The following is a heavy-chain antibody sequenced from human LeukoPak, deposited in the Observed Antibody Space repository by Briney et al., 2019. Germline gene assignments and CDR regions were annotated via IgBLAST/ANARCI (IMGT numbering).Heavy chain of an antibody. D-gene: IGHD3-3*01. Sequence: PSETLSLTCTVSGGSISRYYWSWIRQPPGKGLELIGYIYYTGSTNYNPSLKSRVTISVDTSKNQFSLKLSSVTAADTAVYYCARRYDFWSGYPPPLDYWGQGTLVTVSS. CDR2: IYYTGST. J-gene: IGHJ4*02. CDR3: ARRYDFWSGYPPPLDY. CDR1: GGSISRYY. V-gene: IGHV4-59*12.